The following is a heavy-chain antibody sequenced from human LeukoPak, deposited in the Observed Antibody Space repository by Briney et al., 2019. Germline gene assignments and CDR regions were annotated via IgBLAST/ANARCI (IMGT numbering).Heavy chain of an antibody. CDR3: ARGSMGGYGH. V-gene: IGHV4-59*01. CDR2: IYYSGST. J-gene: IGHJ4*02. Sequence: PSETLSLTCTVSGGSTSSYYWSWIRQPPGKGLEWIGYIYYSGSTNYNPSLKSRVTISVDTSKNQFSLKLSSVTAADTAVYYCARGSMGGYGHWGQGTLVTVSS. D-gene: IGHD5-12*01. CDR1: GGSTSSYY.